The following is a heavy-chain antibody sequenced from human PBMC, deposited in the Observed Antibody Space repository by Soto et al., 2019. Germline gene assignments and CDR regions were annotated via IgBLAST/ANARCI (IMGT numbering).Heavy chain of an antibody. V-gene: IGHV4-59*01. CDR1: GGSISSSS. J-gene: IGHJ4*02. Sequence: SETLSLTCTASGGSISSSSWSWIRQPPGRGLEWIGYIYNNGRTDYNPSLKSRVTISVDTSKNHFSLKLSSVTPADTAVYYCARARFCTSTSCYHYFDYWGQGTLVTVSS. CDR3: ARARFCTSTSCYHYFDY. D-gene: IGHD2-2*01. CDR2: IYNNGRT.